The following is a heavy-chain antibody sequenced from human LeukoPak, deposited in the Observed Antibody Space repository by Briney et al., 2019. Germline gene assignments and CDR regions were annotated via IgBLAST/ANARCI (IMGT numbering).Heavy chain of an antibody. CDR2: ISWNSGSI. CDR3: AKDRSILSSGYHFDY. CDR1: GFTFDDYA. V-gene: IGHV3-9*01. J-gene: IGHJ4*02. Sequence: PGGSLRLSCAASGFTFDDYAMHWVRQAPGKGLEWVSGISWNSGSIGYADSVKGRFTISRDNAKNSLYLQMNSLRAEDTALYYCAKDRSILSSGYHFDYWGQGTLVTVSS. D-gene: IGHD3-22*01.